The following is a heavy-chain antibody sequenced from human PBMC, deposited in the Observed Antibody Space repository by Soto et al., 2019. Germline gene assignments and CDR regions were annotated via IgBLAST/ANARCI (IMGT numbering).Heavy chain of an antibody. V-gene: IGHV3-48*03. J-gene: IGHJ4*02. D-gene: IGHD5-12*01. CDR3: ARDPEKYSGSDLGIDY. Sequence: GGALRLSCAASGFTFTNYEMKWVREAPGKGLEWISYISSSGKTISYADSVKGRFTISRDNAKNSLYLQMNSLRAEDTAVYYCARDPEKYSGSDLGIDYWGQGTLVTVPS. CDR2: ISSSGKTI. CDR1: GFTFTNYE.